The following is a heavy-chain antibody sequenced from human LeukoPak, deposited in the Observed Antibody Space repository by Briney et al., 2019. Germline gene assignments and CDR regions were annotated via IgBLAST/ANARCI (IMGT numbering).Heavy chain of an antibody. D-gene: IGHD1-26*01. CDR3: ARLPDSGSLDY. J-gene: IGHJ4*02. CDR2: IYYSGST. CDR1: GGSISSSSYC. Sequence: ETLSLTCTVSGGSISSSSYCWGWIRQPPGKGLEWIGSIYYSGSTYYNPSLKSRVTISVDTSKNQFSLKLSSVTAADTAVYYCARLPDSGSLDYWGQGTLVTVSS. V-gene: IGHV4-39*01.